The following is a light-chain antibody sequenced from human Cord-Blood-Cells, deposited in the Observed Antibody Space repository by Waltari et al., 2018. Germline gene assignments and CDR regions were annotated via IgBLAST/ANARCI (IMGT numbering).Light chain of an antibody. V-gene: IGKV1-5*03. J-gene: IGKJ2*01. CDR2: KAS. Sequence: DIQMTQSPSTLSASVGDRVTITCRASQSISSWLAWYQQKPGKAPKILIYKASRLESGVPSRFSGSGSGTEFTLTISSLQPDDFATYYCQQYNSYSYTFGQGTKLVIK. CDR3: QQYNSYSYT. CDR1: QSISSW.